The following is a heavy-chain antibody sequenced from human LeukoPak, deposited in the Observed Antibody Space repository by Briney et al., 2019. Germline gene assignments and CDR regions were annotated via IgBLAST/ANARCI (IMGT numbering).Heavy chain of an antibody. CDR3: AKGSAGIDY. D-gene: IGHD6-13*01. CDR2: ISGSGGST. CDR1: EFTFGSYA. V-gene: IGHV3-23*01. Sequence: GGSLRLSCEPSEFTFGSYAMSWVRQAPGKGLEWVSAISGSGGSTYYADSVKGRFTISRDNSKNTLYLQMNSLRAEDTAVYYCAKGSAGIDYWGQGTLVTVSS. J-gene: IGHJ4*02.